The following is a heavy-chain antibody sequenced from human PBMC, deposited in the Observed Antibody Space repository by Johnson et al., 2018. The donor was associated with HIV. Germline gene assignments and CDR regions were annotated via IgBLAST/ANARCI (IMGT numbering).Heavy chain of an antibody. CDR1: GFTVSSYD. J-gene: IGHJ3*02. CDR2: IGTAGDT. D-gene: IGHD3-10*01. Sequence: VQLVESGGGLVHPGGSLRLSCAASGFTVSSYDMHWVRQSTGKGLEWVSAIGTAGDTSYPGSVKGRFTISRENAKNSLYLQMNSLRAGDTAMYYCARVGSGELLDGFDIWGQGTMVTVSS. V-gene: IGHV3-13*01. CDR3: ARVGSGELLDGFDI.